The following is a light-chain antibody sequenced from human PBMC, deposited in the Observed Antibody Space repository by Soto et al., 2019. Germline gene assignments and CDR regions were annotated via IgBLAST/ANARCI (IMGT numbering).Light chain of an antibody. J-gene: IGKJ4*01. Sequence: AIRMTQSPSSFSASTGDRVTITCRASQGISSYLAWYQQKPGKAPKLLIYAASTLQSGVPSRFSGSGSETDFTLTISCLQSEDFATYYCQQYYSYPQTFGGGTKVEIK. V-gene: IGKV1-8*01. CDR1: QGISSY. CDR2: AAS. CDR3: QQYYSYPQT.